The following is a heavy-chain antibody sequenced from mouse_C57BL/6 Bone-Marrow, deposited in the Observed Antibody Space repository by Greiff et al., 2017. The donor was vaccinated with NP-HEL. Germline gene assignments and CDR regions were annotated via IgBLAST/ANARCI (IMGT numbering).Heavy chain of an antibody. CDR1: GYSITSGYY. V-gene: IGHV3-6*01. CDR3: ARGLYYDWAY. J-gene: IGHJ3*01. D-gene: IGHD2-4*01. Sequence: VQLQQSGPGLVKPSQSLSLTCSVTGYSITSGYYWNWIRQFPGNKLEWMGYISYDGSNNYNPSLKNRISITRDTSKNQFFLKLNSVTTEDTATYYCARGLYYDWAYWGQGTLVTVSA. CDR2: ISYDGSN.